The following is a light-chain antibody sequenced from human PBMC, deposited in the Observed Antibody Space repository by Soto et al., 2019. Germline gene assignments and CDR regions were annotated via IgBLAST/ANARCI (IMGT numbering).Light chain of an antibody. CDR2: WAS. J-gene: IGKJ1*01. Sequence: DIVMTQSPASLAVSLGERATINCKSSQSLFYSSNNRNYLAWYQQKPGQPPKLLLYWASTRESGVPDRFSGSGSGTDFTLTISRLQAEDVTVYFCQQYYSSPPSFGQGTKLEIK. CDR3: QQYYSSPPS. V-gene: IGKV4-1*01. CDR1: QSLFYSSNNRNY.